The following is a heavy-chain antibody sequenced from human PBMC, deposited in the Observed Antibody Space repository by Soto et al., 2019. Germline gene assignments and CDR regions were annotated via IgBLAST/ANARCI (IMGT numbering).Heavy chain of an antibody. CDR2: INAGNGNT. V-gene: IGHV1-3*01. CDR3: ARDPLYDFWSGYWGGAAIGYYYMDV. D-gene: IGHD3-3*01. Sequence: ASVKVSCKASGYTFTSYAMHWVRQAPGQRLEWMGWINAGNGNTKYSQKFQGRVTITRDTSASTAYMELSSLRSEDTAVYYCARDPLYDFWSGYWGGAAIGYYYMDVWGKGTTVTVSS. J-gene: IGHJ6*03. CDR1: GYTFTSYA.